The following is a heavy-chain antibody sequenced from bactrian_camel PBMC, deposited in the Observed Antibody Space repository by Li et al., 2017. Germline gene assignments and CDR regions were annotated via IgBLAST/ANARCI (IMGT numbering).Heavy chain of an antibody. CDR2: LASDGSS. Sequence: QLVESGGGSVQAGGSLRLSCAFDAYTPANVRMAWVRQAPGKEREGVASLASDGSSIYANSLKGRFTISRDNAEDTLYLQMNSLKPEDTAMYYCAAESQRCSARDYDNMDYWGKGTQVTVS. D-gene: IGHD4*01. V-gene: IGHV3S53*01. J-gene: IGHJ7*01. CDR1: AYTPANVR.